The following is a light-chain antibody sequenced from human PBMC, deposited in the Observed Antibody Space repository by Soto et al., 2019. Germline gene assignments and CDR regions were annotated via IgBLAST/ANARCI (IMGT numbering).Light chain of an antibody. CDR3: QQYYSTLSLT. V-gene: IGKV4-1*01. Sequence: DIVMTQSPDSLAVSLGERATINCKSSQSVLYSSNNKNYLAWYQQKPGQPPKLLIYWASTRESGVPDRFSGSGSGTDVTLTISSLQAEDVAVYYCQQYYSTLSLTVGGGTKVDIK. J-gene: IGKJ4*01. CDR1: QSVLYSSNNKNY. CDR2: WAS.